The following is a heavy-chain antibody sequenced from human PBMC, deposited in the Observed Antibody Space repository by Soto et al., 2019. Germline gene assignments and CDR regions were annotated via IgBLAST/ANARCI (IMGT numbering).Heavy chain of an antibody. V-gene: IGHV1-46*01. CDR1: GDTFTSYY. J-gene: IGHJ5*02. CDR3: ARSSGGVSGRIIEGTNWFAP. Sequence: QVRLVQSGAEVKAPGASVKVSCKAPGDTFTSYYMHWVRQAPGHGLEWMGVINPNGGSTRFAQKFQGRVTMTRDTATSTVYMELRGLTSEETAVYYCARSSGGVSGRIIEGTNWFAPWGQGTLVTVSS. D-gene: IGHD1-26*01. CDR2: INPNGGST.